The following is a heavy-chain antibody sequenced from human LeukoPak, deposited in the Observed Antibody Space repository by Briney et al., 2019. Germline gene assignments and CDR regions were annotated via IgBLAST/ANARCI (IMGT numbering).Heavy chain of an antibody. J-gene: IGHJ1*01. D-gene: IGHD3-22*01. Sequence: GASVKVSCKASGGTFSSYAISWVRQAPGQGLEWMGGIIPIFGTTKHAQKFQGRVTITADESTSTAYMELSSLRSEDTAVYYCAREWDSYDSSGYPVYWGQGTLVTVSS. CDR2: IIPIFGTT. V-gene: IGHV1-69*13. CDR1: GGTFSSYA. CDR3: AREWDSYDSSGYPVY.